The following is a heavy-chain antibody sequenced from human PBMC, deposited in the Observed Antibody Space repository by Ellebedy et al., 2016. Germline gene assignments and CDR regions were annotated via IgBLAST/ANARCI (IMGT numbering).Heavy chain of an antibody. J-gene: IGHJ4*02. CDR2: ISGSGGST. D-gene: IGHD2-15*01. CDR1: GFTFSSYA. CDR3: AKSGYCSGGSCYSGY. Sequence: GGSLRLSXAASGFTFSSYAMSWVRQAPGKGLEWVSAISGSGGSTYYADSVKGRFTISRDNSKNTLYLQMNSLRAEDTAVYYCAKSGYCSGGSCYSGYWGQGTLVTVSS. V-gene: IGHV3-23*01.